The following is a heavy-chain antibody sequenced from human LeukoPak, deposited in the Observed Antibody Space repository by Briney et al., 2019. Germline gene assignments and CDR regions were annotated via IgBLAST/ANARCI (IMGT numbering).Heavy chain of an antibody. CDR3: ARDFWSGYFGPLRHWYMDV. CDR2: INPNSGGT. D-gene: IGHD3-3*01. J-gene: IGHJ6*03. V-gene: IGHV1-2*02. Sequence: ASVKVSCKASGYTFTGYYMHWVRQAPGQGLEWMGWINPNSGGTNYAQKFQGRVTMTRDTSISTAYMELSRLRSDDTAVYYCARDFWSGYFGPLRHWYMDVWGKGTTVTVSS. CDR1: GYTFTGYY.